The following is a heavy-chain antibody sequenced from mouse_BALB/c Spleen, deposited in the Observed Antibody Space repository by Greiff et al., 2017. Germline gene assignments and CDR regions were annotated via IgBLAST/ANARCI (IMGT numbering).Heavy chain of an antibody. D-gene: IGHD2-10*02. CDR1: GYAFSSYW. V-gene: IGHV1-80*01. J-gene: IGHJ3*01. Sequence: QVQLKESGAELVRPGSSVKISCKASGYAFSSYWMNWVKQRPGQGLEWIGQIYPGDGDTNYNGKFKGKATLTADKSSSTAYMQLSSLTSEDSAVYFCARKGVWGAYWGQGTLVTVSA. CDR3: ARKGVWGAY. CDR2: IYPGDGDT.